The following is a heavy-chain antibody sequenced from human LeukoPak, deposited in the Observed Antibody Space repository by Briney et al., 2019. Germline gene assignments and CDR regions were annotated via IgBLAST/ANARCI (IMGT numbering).Heavy chain of an antibody. Sequence: PGGSLRLSCAASGFTFSYYVMSWVRQAPGKGLEWVSTISNYTYYADSVKGRFTISRDNSKNTLYLQMNSLRAEDTAVYYCAKDLSGSDLPEYFQHWGQGTLVTVSS. D-gene: IGHD1-26*01. CDR1: GFTFSYYV. V-gene: IGHV3-23*01. CDR3: AKDLSGSDLPEYFQH. CDR2: ISNYT. J-gene: IGHJ1*01.